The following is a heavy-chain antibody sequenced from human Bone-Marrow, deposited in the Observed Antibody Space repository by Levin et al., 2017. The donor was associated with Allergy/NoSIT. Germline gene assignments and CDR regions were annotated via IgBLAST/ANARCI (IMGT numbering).Heavy chain of an antibody. CDR2: IYSGGTT. D-gene: IGHD2-8*01. CDR3: ARNVPLTANGY. J-gene: IGHJ4*02. Sequence: SCAVSGFTVYNNYMSWVRQAPGKGLEWVSLIYSGGTTQYADSVKGRFTIPRDSSKNTLYLQMNSLTPEDTAMYYCARNVPLTANGYWGQGTLVTVSS. V-gene: IGHV3-66*01. CDR1: GFTVYNNY.